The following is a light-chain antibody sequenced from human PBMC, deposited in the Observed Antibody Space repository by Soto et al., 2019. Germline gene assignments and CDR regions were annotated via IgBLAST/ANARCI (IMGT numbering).Light chain of an antibody. Sequence: DIVLTQSPATLSLSPGERATLSCRASQSVSNYLAWYQQKPGQAPRLLIYGASSRATGIPDRFSGSGSGTDFTLTISRLEPEDFAVYYCQQYGSSPQTFGQGTKVDIK. J-gene: IGKJ1*01. CDR3: QQYGSSPQT. CDR1: QSVSNY. V-gene: IGKV3-20*01. CDR2: GAS.